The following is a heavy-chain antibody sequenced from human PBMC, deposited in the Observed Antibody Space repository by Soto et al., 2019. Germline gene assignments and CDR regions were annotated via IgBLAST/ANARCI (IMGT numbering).Heavy chain of an antibody. CDR3: ASVPLRCYDSYYFDI. Sequence: SVKVSCKASGYTFTSYAMHWVRQAPGQRREWMGWINAGNGNTKYSQKFQGRVTITRDTSASTAYMELSSLRSEDTAVYYCASVPLRCYDSYYFDIGGSGPLVNVSS. V-gene: IGHV1-3*01. D-gene: IGHD5-12*01. CDR2: INAGNGNT. J-gene: IGHJ4*01. CDR1: GYTFTSYA.